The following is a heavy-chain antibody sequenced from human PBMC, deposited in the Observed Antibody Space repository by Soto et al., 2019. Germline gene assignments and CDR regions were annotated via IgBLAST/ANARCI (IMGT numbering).Heavy chain of an antibody. CDR1: GFTFSSYA. CDR3: AKPERVVPAADFDY. D-gene: IGHD2-2*01. V-gene: IGHV3-23*01. Sequence: EVQLLESGGGLVQPGGSLRLSCAASGFTFSSYAMSWVRQAPGKGLEWVSAISGSGGSTYYADSVKGRFTISRDNSKNAMYLQMNSLRAEDTAVYYCAKPERVVPAADFDYWGQGTLVTVSS. CDR2: ISGSGGST. J-gene: IGHJ4*02.